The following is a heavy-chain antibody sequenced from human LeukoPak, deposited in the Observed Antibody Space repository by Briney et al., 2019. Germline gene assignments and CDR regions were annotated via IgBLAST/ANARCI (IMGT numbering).Heavy chain of an antibody. CDR1: GFTFSSYA. D-gene: IGHD6-13*01. CDR3: AKDSSSWTPWNWFDP. Sequence: PGGSLRLSCAASGFTFSSYAMSWVRQAPGKGLEWVSAISGSGGSTYYADSMKGRFTISRDNSKNTLYLQMNSLRAEDTAVYYCAKDSSSWTPWNWFDPWGQGTLVTVSS. V-gene: IGHV3-23*01. CDR2: ISGSGGST. J-gene: IGHJ5*02.